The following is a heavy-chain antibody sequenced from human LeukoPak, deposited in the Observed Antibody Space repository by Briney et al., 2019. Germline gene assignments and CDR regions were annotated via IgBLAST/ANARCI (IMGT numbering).Heavy chain of an antibody. CDR3: ASSPGIAAAGTPMRSDY. J-gene: IGHJ4*02. CDR1: GYTFTSYG. Sequence: ASVKVSCKASGYTFTSYGISWVRQAPGQGLEWMGWISAYNGNTNYAQKPQGRVTMTTDTSTSTAYMELGSLRSDDTAVYYCASSPGIAAAGTPMRSDYWGQGTLVTVSS. CDR2: ISAYNGNT. D-gene: IGHD6-13*01. V-gene: IGHV1-18*01.